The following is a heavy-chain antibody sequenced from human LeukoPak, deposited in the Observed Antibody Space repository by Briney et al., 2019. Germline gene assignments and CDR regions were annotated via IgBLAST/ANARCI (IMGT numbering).Heavy chain of an antibody. D-gene: IGHD6-13*01. CDR2: IYPGDSGT. CDR1: GYSFTFYW. CDR3: ARQDGSSWYYFDY. V-gene: IGHV5-51*01. J-gene: IGHJ4*02. Sequence: GESLKISCKGSGYSFTFYWIGWVRQMPGRGREWMGIIYPGDSGTRYSPSFQGQVTISADKSISTAYLQWSSLKASDTAMYYCARQDGSSWYYFDYWGQGTLVTVSS.